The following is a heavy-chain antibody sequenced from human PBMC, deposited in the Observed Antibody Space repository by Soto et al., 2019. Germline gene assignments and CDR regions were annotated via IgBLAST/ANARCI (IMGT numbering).Heavy chain of an antibody. J-gene: IGHJ6*02. D-gene: IGHD2-2*02. V-gene: IGHV3-21*01. Sequence: GGSLRLSCAASGFTFSSYSMNWVRQAPGKGLEWVSSISSSSSYIYYADSVKGRFTISRDNAKNSLYLQMNSLRAEDTAVYYCARDAAEDCSSTSCYSEGGMDVWGQGTTVTVSS. CDR1: GFTFSSYS. CDR2: ISSSSSYI. CDR3: ARDAAEDCSSTSCYSEGGMDV.